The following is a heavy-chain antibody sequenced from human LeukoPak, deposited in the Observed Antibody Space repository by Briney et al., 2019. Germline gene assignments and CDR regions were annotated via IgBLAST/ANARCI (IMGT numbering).Heavy chain of an antibody. D-gene: IGHD2-15*01. V-gene: IGHV1-18*01. J-gene: IGHJ4*02. CDR3: ARVRTDN. CDR1: GYTFTSYG. Sequence: ASVKVSCKASGYTFTSYGISWVRQAPGQGLEWMGWISAYNGNTNYAQKFQGRVTMTRDTSTSTVYMELSSLRSEDTAVYYCARVRTDNWGQGTLVTVSS. CDR2: ISAYNGNT.